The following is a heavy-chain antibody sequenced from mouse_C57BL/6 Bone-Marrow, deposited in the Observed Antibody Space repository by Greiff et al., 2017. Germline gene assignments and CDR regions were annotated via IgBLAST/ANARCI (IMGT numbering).Heavy chain of an antibody. CDR3: ARKRCNSGY. Sequence: QVQLQQSGPGLVQPSQSLSITCTVSGFSLTSYGVHWVRQSPGKGLEWLGVIWSGGSTDYNAAFISRLGISKDNSKSQVFFKMNSLQADDTAIYYCARKRCNSGYWGQGTTLTVSS. CDR1: GFSLTSYG. D-gene: IGHD2-1*01. V-gene: IGHV2-2*01. J-gene: IGHJ2*01. CDR2: IWSGGST.